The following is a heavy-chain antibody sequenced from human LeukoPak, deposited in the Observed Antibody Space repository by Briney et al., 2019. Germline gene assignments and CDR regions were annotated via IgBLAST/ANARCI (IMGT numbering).Heavy chain of an antibody. CDR3: AKSNGYGLIDI. Sequence: SETLSLTCAVYGGSFSGYYWSWVRQPPGKALEWIGNIFYSGSTYYSPSLKSRVTISLDTSRNQFSLKLNSVTAADTAVYYCAKSNGYGLIDIWGQGTMVTVSS. CDR2: IFYSGST. D-gene: IGHD3-22*01. J-gene: IGHJ3*02. CDR1: GGSFSGYY. V-gene: IGHV4-34*12.